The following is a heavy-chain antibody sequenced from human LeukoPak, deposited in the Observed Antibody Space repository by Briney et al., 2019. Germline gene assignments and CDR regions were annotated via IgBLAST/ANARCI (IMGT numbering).Heavy chain of an antibody. CDR2: IYYSEST. V-gene: IGHV4-59*01. D-gene: IGHD6-19*01. CDR1: GGSISSYY. CDR3: ARGRITVANTGAFGF. Sequence: PSEALSLTCAVSGGSISSYYWNWIRQAPGKGLEWIGFIYYSESTSYNPSLKSQATLSVDTSNNQFSLKLSSLTAADTAVYYCARGRITVANTGAFGFWGQGTVVTVSS. J-gene: IGHJ3*01.